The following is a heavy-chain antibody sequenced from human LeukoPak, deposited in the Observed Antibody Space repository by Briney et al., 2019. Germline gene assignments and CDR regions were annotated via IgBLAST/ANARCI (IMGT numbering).Heavy chain of an antibody. Sequence: PGGSLRLSCGASGLTSSTYAMSWVRQPPGKGLEWVASVSGRGELTYYTDSVRGRFTISRDNSRSTLYLQMNFLRTDDTAVYYCVKDRPNYYGSEGHYYRQNGDSWGQGTLVTVSS. D-gene: IGHD3-22*01. CDR3: VKDRPNYYGSEGHYYRQNGDS. V-gene: IGHV3-23*01. J-gene: IGHJ5*01. CDR1: GLTSSTYA. CDR2: VSGRGELT.